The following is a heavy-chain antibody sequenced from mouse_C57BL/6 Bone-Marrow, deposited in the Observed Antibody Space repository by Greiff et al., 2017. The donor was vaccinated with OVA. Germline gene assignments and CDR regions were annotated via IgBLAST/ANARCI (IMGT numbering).Heavy chain of an antibody. V-gene: IGHV1-53*01. CDR3: ARGDGYFLYYYAMDY. J-gene: IGHJ4*01. CDR2: INPSNGGT. CDR1: GYTFTSYW. Sequence: QVQLKQPGTELVKPGASVKLSCKASGYTFTSYWMHWVKQRPGQGLEWIGNINPSNGGTNYNEKFKSKATLTVDKSSSTAYMQLSSLTSEDSAVYYCARGDGYFLYYYAMDYWGQGTSVTVSS. D-gene: IGHD2-3*01.